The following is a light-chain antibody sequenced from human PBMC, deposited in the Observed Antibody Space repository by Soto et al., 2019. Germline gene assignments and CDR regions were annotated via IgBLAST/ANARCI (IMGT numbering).Light chain of an antibody. CDR1: QTISSW. CDR2: KAS. Sequence: DIQMTQSPSTLSGSVGDRGAITCRASQTISSWLAWYQQKPGKAPKILIYKASTLKSGVPSRFSGGGSGTEFTLTISSLHPDYFATYYCQQYNSYWTLGQGTKVDIK. V-gene: IGKV1-5*03. CDR3: QQYNSYWT. J-gene: IGKJ1*01.